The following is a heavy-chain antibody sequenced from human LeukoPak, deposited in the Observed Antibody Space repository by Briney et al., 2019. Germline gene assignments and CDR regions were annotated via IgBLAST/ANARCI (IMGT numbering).Heavy chain of an antibody. J-gene: IGHJ4*02. V-gene: IGHV4-39*01. CDR2: IYYSGST. D-gene: IGHD5-18*01. CDR3: ARPLVSRGYSYVR. CDR1: GGSISSSSYY. Sequence: SETLSLTCTVSGGSISSSSYYWGWIRQPPGKGLEWIGSIYYSGSTYYNPSLKSRVTISVDTSKNQFPLKLSSVTAADTAVYYCARPLVSRGYSYVRWGQGTLVTVSS.